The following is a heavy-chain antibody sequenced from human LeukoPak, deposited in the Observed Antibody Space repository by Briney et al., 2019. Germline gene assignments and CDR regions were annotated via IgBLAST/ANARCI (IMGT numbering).Heavy chain of an antibody. CDR3: ARDLSGSYYFDY. V-gene: IGHV3-66*01. Sequence: PGGSLRLSCAASGFTVSSNYMSWVRQAPGKGLEWVSVIYSGGTTYYADSVKVRFTISRDNYKNTLHLQMNSLRAEDAAVYYCARDLSGSYYFDYWGQGTLVTVSS. D-gene: IGHD1-26*01. CDR1: GFTVSSNY. CDR2: IYSGGTT. J-gene: IGHJ4*02.